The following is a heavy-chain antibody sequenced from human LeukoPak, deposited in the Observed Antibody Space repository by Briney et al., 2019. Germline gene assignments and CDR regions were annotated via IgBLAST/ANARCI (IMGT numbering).Heavy chain of an antibody. CDR2: IGSSGAST. J-gene: IGHJ4*02. Sequence: GGSLRLSCAASGFTFSSYDMGWVRQAPGKGLEWVSAIGSSGASTYYADSVKGRFTISRDNSKNTLYLQMNSLRAEDTAVYYCAKRTSEDYYFDYWGQGTLVTVSS. D-gene: IGHD3/OR15-3a*01. V-gene: IGHV3-23*01. CDR3: AKRTSEDYYFDY. CDR1: GFTFSSYD.